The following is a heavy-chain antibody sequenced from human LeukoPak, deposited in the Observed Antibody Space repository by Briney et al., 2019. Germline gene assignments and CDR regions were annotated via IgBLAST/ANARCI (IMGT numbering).Heavy chain of an antibody. CDR2: IIPIFGTA. V-gene: IGHV1-69*13. Sequence: GASVKVSCKASGYTFTSYGISWVRQAPGQGLEWMGGIIPIFGTANYAQKFQGRVTITADESTSTAYMELSSLRSEDTAVYYCARKRAYCGGDCYSPFDYWGQGTLVTVSS. CDR1: GYTFTSYG. CDR3: ARKRAYCGGDCYSPFDY. D-gene: IGHD2-21*02. J-gene: IGHJ4*02.